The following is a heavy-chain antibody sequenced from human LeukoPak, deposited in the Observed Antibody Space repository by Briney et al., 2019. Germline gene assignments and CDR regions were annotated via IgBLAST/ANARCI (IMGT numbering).Heavy chain of an antibody. V-gene: IGHV3-23*01. D-gene: IGHD2-15*01. CDR1: GFTFSSYA. CDR3: AKGRALEVVAAFNY. CDR2: LSSGGATT. J-gene: IGHJ4*02. Sequence: GGSLRLSCAVSGFTFSSYAMSWVRQAPGKGLAWVSALSSGGATTYYADSVKGRFTISRDNSKNTLYLQMNSLRAEDTAVYYCAKGRALEVVAAFNYWGQGTVVTVSS.